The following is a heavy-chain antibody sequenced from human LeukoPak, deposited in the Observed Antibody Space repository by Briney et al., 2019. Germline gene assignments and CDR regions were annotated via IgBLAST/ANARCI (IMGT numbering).Heavy chain of an antibody. Sequence: GGSLRLSRAASGFTFDDYAMHWVRQAPGKGLEWVSLISGDGGSTYYADSVKGRFTISRDNSKNSLYLQMNSLRTEDTALYYCAKDTAFGSGSQYYFDYWGQGTLVTVSS. CDR2: ISGDGGST. CDR3: AKDTAFGSGSQYYFDY. V-gene: IGHV3-43*02. CDR1: GFTFDDYA. J-gene: IGHJ4*02. D-gene: IGHD3-22*01.